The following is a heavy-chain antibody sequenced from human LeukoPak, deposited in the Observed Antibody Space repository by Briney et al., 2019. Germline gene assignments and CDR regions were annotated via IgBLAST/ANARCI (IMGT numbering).Heavy chain of an antibody. CDR1: GFTFSDHY. V-gene: IGHV3-72*01. J-gene: IGHJ3*02. CDR3: ARGYSGKNWYAFDI. Sequence: GGSLRLSCAASGFTFSDHYIDWVRQAPGKGLEWVGRSRNRADSYTTEYAASLEGRFTISRDDLKKSLYLQMNSLKSDDTAVYYCARGYSGKNWYAFDIWGQGTMVTVAS. CDR2: SRNRADSYTT. D-gene: IGHD2-2*02.